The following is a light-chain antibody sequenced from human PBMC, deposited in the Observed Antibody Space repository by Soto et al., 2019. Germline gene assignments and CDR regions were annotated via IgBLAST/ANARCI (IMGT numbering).Light chain of an antibody. CDR2: GAS. Sequence: EIVLTQSPGSLSLSPGQIATLSCRASQSVDTTFFAWYQKKPGQAPRLLIQGASKRSTGIPDRFSGSGSGTDFTLIISRLEPEDFAVYYCQQDRSSVTFGQGTKVEIK. CDR1: QSVDTTF. J-gene: IGKJ1*01. CDR3: QQDRSSVT. V-gene: IGKV3-20*01.